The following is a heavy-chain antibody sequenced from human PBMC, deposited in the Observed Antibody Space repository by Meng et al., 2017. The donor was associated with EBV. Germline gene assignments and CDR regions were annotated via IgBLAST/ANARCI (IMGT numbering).Heavy chain of an antibody. CDR3: ARAEIAAAGRLDY. CDR1: GSTFSSYA. J-gene: IGHJ4*02. Sequence: QVVLGQPRGEGMKSGSSVKVSCKAAGSTFSSYAISWVRQAPGQGLEWMGGIIHIFGTANYAQKFQGRVTITADKSTSTAYLELSSMRSEDTAVYYCARAEIAAAGRLDYWGQGTLVTVSS. D-gene: IGHD6-13*01. V-gene: IGHV1-69*06. CDR2: IIHIFGTA.